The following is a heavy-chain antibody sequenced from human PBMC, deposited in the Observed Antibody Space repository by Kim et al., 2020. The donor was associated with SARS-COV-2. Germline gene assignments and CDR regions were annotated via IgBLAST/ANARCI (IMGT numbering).Heavy chain of an antibody. D-gene: IGHD2-21*01. CDR2: INHSGST. CDR3: ARIEVFDFDF. CDR1: GGSFSNYY. J-gene: IGHJ4*02. Sequence: SETLSLTCAVYGGSFSNYYWSWIRQSPGKGLEWIGEINHSGSTNYNPSLKSRVTISVDTSKNQFSLKLSSVTAADTAVYYCARIEVFDFDFWGQDTLVTV. V-gene: IGHV4-34*01.